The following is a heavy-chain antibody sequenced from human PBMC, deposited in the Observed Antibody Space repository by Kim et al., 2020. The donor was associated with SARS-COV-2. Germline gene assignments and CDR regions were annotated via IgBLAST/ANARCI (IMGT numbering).Heavy chain of an antibody. CDR3: ANRPGSDPYYFDY. Sequence: GGSLRLSCAASGFTFSSSGMSWVRQAPGKGLEWVSGISGRKGNTYYANSVKGRFTISKDLSKNTLYLQMNSLRAEDTAVYHCANRPGSDPYYFDYWGRGT. D-gene: IGHD3-10*01. V-gene: IGHV3-23*01. CDR2: ISGRKGNT. CDR1: GFTFSSSG. J-gene: IGHJ4*02.